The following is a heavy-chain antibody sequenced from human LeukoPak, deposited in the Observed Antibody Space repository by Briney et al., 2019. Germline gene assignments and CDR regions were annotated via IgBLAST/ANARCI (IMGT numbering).Heavy chain of an antibody. CDR2: MNPNSGNT. CDR1: GYTFTSYD. Sequence: ASVKVSCKASGYTFTSYDINWVRQATGQGLEWMRWMNPNSGNTGYAQKFQGRVTMTRNTSISTAYMELSSLRSEDTAVYYCARGDHLGYCSGGSCGDDYWGQGTLVTVSS. J-gene: IGHJ4*02. CDR3: ARGDHLGYCSGGSCGDDY. V-gene: IGHV1-8*01. D-gene: IGHD2-15*01.